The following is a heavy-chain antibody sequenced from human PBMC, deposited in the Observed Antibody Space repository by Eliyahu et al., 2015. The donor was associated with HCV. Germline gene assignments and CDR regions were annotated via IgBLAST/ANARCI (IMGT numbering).Heavy chain of an antibody. CDR1: GFIFSGYG. Sequence: QVQLVESGGGVVQPGRSLRLSCAASGFIFSGYGMHWVRQAPGEGLEWVALIWYDGSKKYYADSVKGRFTISRDNSKNTLYLQMNSLRAEDTAVYYCAREGYSSSWFGNGNDYWGQGTLVTVSS. D-gene: IGHD6-13*01. CDR2: IWYDGSKK. J-gene: IGHJ4*02. CDR3: AREGYSSSWFGNGNDY. V-gene: IGHV3-33*01.